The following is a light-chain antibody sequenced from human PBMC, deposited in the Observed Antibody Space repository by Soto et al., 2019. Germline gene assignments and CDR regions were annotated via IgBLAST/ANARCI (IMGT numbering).Light chain of an antibody. J-gene: IGKJ1*01. CDR2: GAS. CDR3: QQYNSYSRT. CDR1: QSVSSSY. V-gene: IGKV3-20*01. Sequence: EIVLTQSPGTLSLSPGERATLSCRASQSVSSSYLAWYQQKPGQAPRLLIYGASSRATGIPDRFSGSEFGTEFTLTISSLQPDDFATYYCQQYNSYSRTFGQGTKVDIK.